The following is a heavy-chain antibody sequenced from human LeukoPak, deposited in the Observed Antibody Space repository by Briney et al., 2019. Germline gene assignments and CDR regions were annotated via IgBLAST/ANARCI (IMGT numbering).Heavy chain of an antibody. V-gene: IGHV3-33*01. CDR2: IWYDGSNK. CDR3: ARAGGYYDSSGYGYYYYGMDV. Sequence: PGGSLRLSCAASGFTFSSYGMHWVRQAPGKGLEWVAVIWYDGSNKYYADSVKGRFTISRDNSKNTLYLQMNSLRAEDTAVYYCARAGGYYDSSGYGYYYYGMDVWGQGTTVTVSS. CDR1: GFTFSSYG. J-gene: IGHJ6*02. D-gene: IGHD3-22*01.